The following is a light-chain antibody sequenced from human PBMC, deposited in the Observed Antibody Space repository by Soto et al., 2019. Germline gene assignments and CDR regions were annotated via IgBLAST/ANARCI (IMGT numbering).Light chain of an antibody. CDR1: QSISSSF. CDR2: GTS. CDR3: QRYGT. Sequence: IGLTQSPGTLSLSPGEGATLSCRASQSISSSFLAWYQHKPGQAPRLLIYGTSNRATGIPDRFSGSGSGTAFTLTISRLEPEDFAVYYCQRYGTFGQGTKVDIK. J-gene: IGKJ1*01. V-gene: IGKV3-20*01.